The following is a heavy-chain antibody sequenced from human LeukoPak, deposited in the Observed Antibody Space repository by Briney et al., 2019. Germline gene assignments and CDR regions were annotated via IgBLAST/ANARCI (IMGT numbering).Heavy chain of an antibody. J-gene: IGHJ4*02. D-gene: IGHD3-16*01. V-gene: IGHV3-74*01. Sequence: GGSLRLSCGASGFIFSNYHMHWVRQVPGKGLVCVSRINIDGTSTSYADSVKGRFIISRDNAKNALYLQMNSLRAEDTAVYYCARDWGLGKYYFDYWGQGTLVTVSA. CDR1: GFIFSNYH. CDR2: INIDGTST. CDR3: ARDWGLGKYYFDY.